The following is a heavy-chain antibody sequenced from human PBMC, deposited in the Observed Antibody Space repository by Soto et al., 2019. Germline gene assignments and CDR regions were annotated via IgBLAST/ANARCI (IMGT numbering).Heavy chain of an antibody. CDR1: GYSFTSTY. CDR3: ALKVVTYYDN. V-gene: IGHV1-46*01. Sequence: QVQLVQSGAEVKKPGASVRISCRASGYSFTSTYVHWVRQAPGQGPEWMGIINPAGGTTYYAQKFQGRSTITRDTSTDTVLMDLNDLTSEDTAVYFCALKVVTYYDNWGQGTLLTVSS. CDR2: INPAGGTT. D-gene: IGHD2-21*02. J-gene: IGHJ4*02.